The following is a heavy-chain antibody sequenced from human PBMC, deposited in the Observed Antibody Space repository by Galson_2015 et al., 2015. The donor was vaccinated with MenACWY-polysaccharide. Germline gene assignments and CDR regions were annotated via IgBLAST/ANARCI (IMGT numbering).Heavy chain of an antibody. CDR2: ISSSGSTI. CDR1: GFTFSSYE. CDR3: ARGAAAGTRGDWFDP. J-gene: IGHJ5*02. Sequence: SLRLSCAASGFTFSSYEMNWVRQAPGKGLEWVSYISSSGSTIYYADSVKGRFTISRDNAKNSLYLQMNSLRAEDTAVYYCARGAAAGTRGDWFDPWGQGTLVTVSS. V-gene: IGHV3-48*03. D-gene: IGHD6-13*01.